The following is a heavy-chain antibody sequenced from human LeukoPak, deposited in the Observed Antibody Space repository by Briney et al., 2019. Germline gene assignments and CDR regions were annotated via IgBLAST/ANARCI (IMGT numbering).Heavy chain of an antibody. V-gene: IGHV3-23*01. CDR3: AKYRLLRNYGMDV. CDR2: ISGSGGST. D-gene: IGHD2-15*01. J-gene: IGHJ6*02. CDR1: GFTFWRYA. Sequence: GALRLSCSGSGFTFWRYALSWVRPAPGEGPGWVSAISGSGGSTYYADSVKGRFTISRDNSKNTLYLQMNSLRAEDTAVYYCAKYRLLRNYGMDVWGQGTTVTVSS.